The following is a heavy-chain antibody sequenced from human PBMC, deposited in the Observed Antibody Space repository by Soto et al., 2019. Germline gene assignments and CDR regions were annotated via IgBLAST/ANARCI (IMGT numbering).Heavy chain of an antibody. J-gene: IGHJ4*02. Sequence: QVQLVQSGAEVKKPGSSVKVSCKTSGGTFSTYSIFWVRQAPGQGLEWMGEITPFFGTINYAQRFQDRVTITADKSTGTAYMDPSSLKSEDTAVYYCGSPFSSGTYVFDFWGQGTLVTVSS. CDR3: GSPFSSGTYVFDF. CDR1: GGTFSTYS. D-gene: IGHD3-10*01. CDR2: ITPFFGTI. V-gene: IGHV1-69*06.